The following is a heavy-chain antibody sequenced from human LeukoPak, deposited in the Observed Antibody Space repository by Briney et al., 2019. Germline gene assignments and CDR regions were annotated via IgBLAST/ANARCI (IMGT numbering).Heavy chain of an antibody. CDR1: GYSFTSYW. J-gene: IGHJ3*02. V-gene: IGHV5-51*03. CDR3: ASELGYCSSTSCRGAFDI. D-gene: IGHD2-2*01. CDR2: IYPGDSDT. Sequence: GESLKLSCKGSGYSFTSYWIGWVRQMPGKGLEWMGIIYPGDSDTRYSPSFQGQVTISADKSISTAYLQWSSLKASDTAMYYCASELGYCSSTSCRGAFDIWGQGTMVTVSS.